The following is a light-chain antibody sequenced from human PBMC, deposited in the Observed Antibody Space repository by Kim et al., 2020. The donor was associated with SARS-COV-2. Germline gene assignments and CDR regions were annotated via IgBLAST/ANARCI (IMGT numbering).Light chain of an antibody. Sequence: EVVLTQSPGSLSLSPGERVTLSCRASQSVNSAYLAWYQHKPGQAPRLLIFGASSRATGIPDRFRGSGSGADFTLTITRLEPEDYAVYYCQHYDLSRTWTFGQGTKVDIK. CDR1: QSVNSAY. V-gene: IGKV3-20*01. CDR2: GAS. CDR3: QHYDLSRTWT. J-gene: IGKJ1*01.